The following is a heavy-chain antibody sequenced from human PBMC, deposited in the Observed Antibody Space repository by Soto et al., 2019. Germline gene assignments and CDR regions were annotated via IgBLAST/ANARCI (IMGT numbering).Heavy chain of an antibody. J-gene: IGHJ4*02. V-gene: IGHV1-8*01. CDR1: GYIFTSLD. CDR2: MQPSTGRT. D-gene: IGHD1-26*01. CDR3: ARGVSAGVDY. Sequence: GASVKVSCKASGYIFTSLDINWVRQTAGQGLEWMGWMQPSTGRTGYAQKFQGRVTMTRDTSINTAYMELTTLTSDDTAFYYCARGVSAGVDYWGQGTLVTVSS.